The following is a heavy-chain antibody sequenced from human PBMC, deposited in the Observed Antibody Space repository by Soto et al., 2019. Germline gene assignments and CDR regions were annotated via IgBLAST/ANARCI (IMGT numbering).Heavy chain of an antibody. CDR3: ARNSLDTAMVPYSFDY. J-gene: IGHJ4*02. D-gene: IGHD5-18*01. Sequence: SVKVSCKASGGTFSSYAISWVRQAPGQGLEWMGGIIPIFGTANYAQKFQGRVTITADESTSTAYMELSSLRSEDTAVYYCARNSLDTAMVPYSFDYWGQGTRFTVSS. CDR2: IIPIFGTA. V-gene: IGHV1-69*13. CDR1: GGTFSSYA.